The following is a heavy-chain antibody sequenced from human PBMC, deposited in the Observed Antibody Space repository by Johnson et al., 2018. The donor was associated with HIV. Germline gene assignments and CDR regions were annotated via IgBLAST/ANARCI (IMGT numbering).Heavy chain of an antibody. CDR2: ISSSGTTI. CDR1: GFTFSDYY. D-gene: IGHD6-13*01. J-gene: IGHJ3*02. V-gene: IGHV3-11*04. Sequence: QVQLVESGGGLVKPGGSLRLSCAASGFTFSDYYMSWIRQAPGKGLEWVSCISSSGTTIYYADSMKGRFTISRDNAKNSLYLPMNSLGAEDTAVYYCAKDERAAAGTRGLDAFDIWGQGTMVTVSS. CDR3: AKDERAAAGTRGLDAFDI.